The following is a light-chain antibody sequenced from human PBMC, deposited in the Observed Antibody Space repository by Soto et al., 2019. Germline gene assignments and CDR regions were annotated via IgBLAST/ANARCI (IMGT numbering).Light chain of an antibody. Sequence: QSVLTQPPSVSGAPGQRVTISCTGSSSNIGAGYDVHWYQQLPGTAPQLLISGNSNRPSGVPDRFSASKSGTSASLAITGLQDEDEADYYCQSYDSSLSGVVFGGGTKLTVL. J-gene: IGLJ2*01. V-gene: IGLV1-40*01. CDR2: GNS. CDR3: QSYDSSLSGVV. CDR1: SSNIGAGYD.